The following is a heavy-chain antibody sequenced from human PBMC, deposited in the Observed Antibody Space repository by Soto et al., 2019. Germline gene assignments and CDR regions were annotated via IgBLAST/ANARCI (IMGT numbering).Heavy chain of an antibody. CDR1: GYSFTSYW. CDR2: IYPGDSDT. V-gene: IGHV5-51*01. CDR3: ARQGRGYSSSWYPPGHP. Sequence: GESLKISCKGSGYSFTSYWIGWVRQMPGKGLEWMGIIYPGDSDTRYSPSFQGQVTISADKSISTAYLQCSSLKASDTARYYCARQGRGYSSSWYPPGHPWGQGTLVTVSS. D-gene: IGHD6-13*01. J-gene: IGHJ5*02.